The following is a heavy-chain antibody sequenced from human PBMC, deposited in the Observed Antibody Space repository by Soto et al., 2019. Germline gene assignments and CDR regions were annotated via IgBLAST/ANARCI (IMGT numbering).Heavy chain of an antibody. V-gene: IGHV4-34*01. CDR3: ARSARYSSSWYSY. Sequence: SETLSLTCAVYGGSFSGYYWSWIRQPPGKGLEWIGEINHSGSTNYNPSLKSRVTISVDTSKNQFSLKLSSVTAADTAVYYCARSARYSSSWYSYWGQGTLVTVSS. D-gene: IGHD6-13*01. J-gene: IGHJ4*02. CDR1: GGSFSGYY. CDR2: INHSGST.